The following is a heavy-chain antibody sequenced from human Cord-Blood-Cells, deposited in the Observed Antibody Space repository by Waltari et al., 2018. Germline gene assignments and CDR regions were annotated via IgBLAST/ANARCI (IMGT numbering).Heavy chain of an antibody. CDR3: ASGAMLG. CDR2: INHSGST. Sequence: QVQLQQWGAGLLKPSETLSLTCAVYGGSFSGYYWSWIRQPPGKGLEWIGEINHSGSTNYNPSLKSRGTISVDTSKNQFSLELSSVTAADTAVYYCASGAMLGWGQGTLVTVSS. V-gene: IGHV4-34*01. D-gene: IGHD3-10*02. J-gene: IGHJ4*02. CDR1: GGSFSGYY.